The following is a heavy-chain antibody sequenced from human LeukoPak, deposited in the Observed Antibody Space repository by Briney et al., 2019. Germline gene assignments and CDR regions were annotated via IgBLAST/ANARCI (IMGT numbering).Heavy chain of an antibody. V-gene: IGHV3-48*03. CDR2: ISSSGSTI. J-gene: IGHJ6*04. Sequence: GGSLRLSCAPSGFTFRNYAMHWVRQAPGKGLEWVSYISSSGSTIYYADSVKGRFTISRDNAKNSLYLQMNSLRAEDTAVYYCAELGITMIGGVWGKGTTVTISS. D-gene: IGHD3-10*02. CDR3: AELGITMIGGV. CDR1: GFTFRNYA.